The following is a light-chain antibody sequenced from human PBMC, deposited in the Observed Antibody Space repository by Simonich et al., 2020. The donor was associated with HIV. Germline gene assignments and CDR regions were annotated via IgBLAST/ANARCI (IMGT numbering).Light chain of an antibody. Sequence: QSALTQPRSVSGSPGQSITISCTGTSSDVGGYNYVSWYQQHPGKAPKLMIYDVSKRPSGVSNRCSGSKSGNTASLTISGLQSEDEADYYCCSYAGSYTWLFGGGTKLTVL. CDR3: CSYAGSYTWL. CDR1: SSDVGGYNY. V-gene: IGLV2-11*01. J-gene: IGLJ3*02. CDR2: DVS.